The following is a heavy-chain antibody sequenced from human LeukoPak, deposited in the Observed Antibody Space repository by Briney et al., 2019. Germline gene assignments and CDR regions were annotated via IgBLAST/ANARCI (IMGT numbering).Heavy chain of an antibody. CDR2: ISGSGGST. J-gene: IGHJ4*02. D-gene: IGHD2-21*02. Sequence: TGGSLRLSCAASGFTFTSYAMSWVRQAPGKGLEWVSAISGSGGSTYYADSVQGRFTISRDNSKSTVYLQMNSLRAEDTAVYYCAKASGFRVTYPPDYWGQGTLVTVSS. CDR1: GFTFTSYA. CDR3: AKASGFRVTYPPDY. V-gene: IGHV3-23*01.